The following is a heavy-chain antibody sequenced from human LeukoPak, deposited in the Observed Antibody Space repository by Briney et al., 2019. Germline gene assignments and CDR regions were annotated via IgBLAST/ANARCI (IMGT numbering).Heavy chain of an antibody. CDR1: GYTFTGYY. D-gene: IGHD2-2*01. V-gene: IGHV1-2*06. Sequence: ASVKVSCKASGYTFTGYYMHWVRQAPGQGLEWMGRINPNSGGTKYAHKFQGRVTMTRDTSISTAYMELSRLRSDDTAAYYCARWGCSSTSCYLDYWGQGTLVTMSP. CDR3: ARWGCSSTSCYLDY. CDR2: INPNSGGT. J-gene: IGHJ4*02.